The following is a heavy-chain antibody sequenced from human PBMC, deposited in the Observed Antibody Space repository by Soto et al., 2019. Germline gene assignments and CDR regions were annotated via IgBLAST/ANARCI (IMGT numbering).Heavy chain of an antibody. Sequence: GGSVRLSCSASGFTFSSYAMHWVRQAPGKGLEWVSGITREQNIYYGDSVKGRFTISRDNSKNTLYLQMNSLRAEDTAVYYCAREMVGATTVGYWGQGTLVTVSS. CDR3: AREMVGATTVGY. J-gene: IGHJ4*02. CDR1: GFTFSSYA. CDR2: ITREQNI. V-gene: IGHV3-30*04. D-gene: IGHD1-26*01.